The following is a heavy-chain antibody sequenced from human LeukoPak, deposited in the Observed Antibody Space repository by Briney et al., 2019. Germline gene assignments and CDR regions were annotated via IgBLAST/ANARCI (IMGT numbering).Heavy chain of an antibody. CDR1: GFTVSSNY. J-gene: IGHJ4*02. CDR2: IYSGGST. V-gene: IGHV3-53*01. Sequence: GGSLRLSCAASGFTVSSNYMSWVRQAPGKGLEWVSVIYSGGSTYYADSVKGRFTISRDNSKNTLYLQMNSLRAEDTAVYYCARIGSGRFRAFDYGGQGTLSPSPQ. CDR3: ARIGSGRFRAFDY. D-gene: IGHD2-15*01.